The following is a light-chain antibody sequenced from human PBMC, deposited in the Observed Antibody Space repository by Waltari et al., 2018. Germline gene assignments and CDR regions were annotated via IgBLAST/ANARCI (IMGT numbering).Light chain of an antibody. CDR3: QSYDSSLMGVV. Sequence: QSVLTQPPSVSGAPGQRVTISCTGSSSNIGAGYDVHWYQQLLGTAPKLLIYGNSNRPSGVPDRFSGSKSGTSASLAITGLQAEDEADYYCQSYDSSLMGVVFGGGTKLTVL. CDR1: SSNIGAGYD. J-gene: IGLJ2*01. V-gene: IGLV1-40*01. CDR2: GNS.